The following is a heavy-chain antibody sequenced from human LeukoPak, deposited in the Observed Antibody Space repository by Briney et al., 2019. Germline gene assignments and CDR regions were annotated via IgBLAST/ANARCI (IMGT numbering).Heavy chain of an antibody. CDR2: IYSGGST. Sequence: GGSLRLSCAASGLTVSTNYMSWVRQAPGKGLEWDSVIYSGGSTYYADSVKGRFTISRDNSKNTLYLQMNSLRAEDTAVYYCARYFYDSSGYPYYFDYWGQGTLVTVSS. D-gene: IGHD3-22*01. CDR3: ARYFYDSSGYPYYFDY. CDR1: GLTVSTNY. J-gene: IGHJ4*02. V-gene: IGHV3-53*01.